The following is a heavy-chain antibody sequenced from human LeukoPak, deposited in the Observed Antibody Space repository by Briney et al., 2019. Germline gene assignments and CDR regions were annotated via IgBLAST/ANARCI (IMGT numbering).Heavy chain of an antibody. Sequence: SVKVSCKASGGTFSSYAISWVRQAPGQGLEWMGRIIPIFGTANYAQKFQGRVTITTDESTSTAYMELSSLRSEDTAVYYCARDPERRDGYNYPIDAFVIWGQGTMVTVSS. J-gene: IGHJ3*02. V-gene: IGHV1-69*05. CDR2: IIPIFGTA. CDR1: GGTFSSYA. D-gene: IGHD5-24*01. CDR3: ARDPERRDGYNYPIDAFVI.